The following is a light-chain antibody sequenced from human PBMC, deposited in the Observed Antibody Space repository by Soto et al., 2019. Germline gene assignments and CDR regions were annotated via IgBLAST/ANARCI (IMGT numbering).Light chain of an antibody. CDR1: QNINRW. CDR3: QQYDGN. J-gene: IGKJ3*01. V-gene: IGKV1-5*01. Sequence: DIQMTQSPSTLAASVGDRVTITCRASQNINRWLAWYQQKPGKAPKVLIYDASTLQSGVPSRFSGSGSGTEFTLTITSLQPDEFATYYCQQYDGNFGPGTKVDFK. CDR2: DAS.